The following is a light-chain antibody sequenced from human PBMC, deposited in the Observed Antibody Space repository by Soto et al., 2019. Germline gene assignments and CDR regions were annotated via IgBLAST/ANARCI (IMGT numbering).Light chain of an antibody. V-gene: IGKV3-11*01. CDR3: QQRSNWPST. CDR2: DAS. CDR1: QSVSGY. Sequence: EIVLTQSPSTLSLSPGERATLSCRASQSVSGYLAWYQQKPGQAPRLLMDDASNRATGIPARFSGSGSGIDFTLTISSLEPEDVADYYCQQRSNWPSTFGGGTKVEIK. J-gene: IGKJ4*01.